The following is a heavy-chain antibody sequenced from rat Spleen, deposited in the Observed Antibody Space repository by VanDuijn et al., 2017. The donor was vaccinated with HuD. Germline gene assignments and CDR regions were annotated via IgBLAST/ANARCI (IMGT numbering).Heavy chain of an antibody. CDR2: ISYDGSST. CDR3: TRHGYTTDYLNWFAY. Sequence: EVQLVESGGGLVQPGRSLKLSCAASGFTFSDYNMAWVRQAPKKGLEWVATISYDGSSTYYRDSVKGRFTISRDNTKSTLYLHMDSLRSEDTATYYCTRHGYTTDYLNWFAYWGQGTLVTVSS. V-gene: IGHV5-7*01. CDR1: GFTFSDYN. J-gene: IGHJ3*01. D-gene: IGHD1-6*01.